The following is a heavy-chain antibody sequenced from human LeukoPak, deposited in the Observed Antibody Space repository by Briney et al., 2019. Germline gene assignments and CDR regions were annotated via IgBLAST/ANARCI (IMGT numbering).Heavy chain of an antibody. J-gene: IGHJ4*02. Sequence: PGGSLRLSCAASGFTFSSYDMHWVRQATGKGLEWVSAIGTAGDPYYPGSVKGRFTISRENAKNSLYLRMNSLRAGDTAVYYCARGIAAAGLYYFDYWGQGTLVTVSS. CDR2: IGTAGDP. D-gene: IGHD6-13*01. V-gene: IGHV3-13*05. CDR3: ARGIAAAGLYYFDY. CDR1: GFTFSSYD.